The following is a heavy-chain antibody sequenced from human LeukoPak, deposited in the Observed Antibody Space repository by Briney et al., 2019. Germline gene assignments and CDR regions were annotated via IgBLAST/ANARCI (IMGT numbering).Heavy chain of an antibody. CDR1: GYTFTGYY. CDR3: ARIRITMVRGVAGFDP. Sequence: GATVKHSCKASGYTFTGYYMHWVRQAPGQGLEWMGWINPNSGGTNYAQKFQGRVTMTRDTSISTAYMELSRLRSDDTAVYYCARIRITMVRGVAGFDPWGQGTIVSVSS. D-gene: IGHD3-10*01. V-gene: IGHV1-2*02. J-gene: IGHJ5*02. CDR2: INPNSGGT.